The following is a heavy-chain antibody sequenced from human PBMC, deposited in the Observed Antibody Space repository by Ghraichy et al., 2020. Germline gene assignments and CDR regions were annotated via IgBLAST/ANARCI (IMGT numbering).Heavy chain of an antibody. CDR1: GYTFTSYG. D-gene: IGHD5-18*01. Sequence: GESLNISCKASGYTFTSYGISWVRQAPGQGLEWMGWISAYNGNTNYAQKLQGRVTMTTDTSTSTAYMELRSLRSDDTAVYYCARDQDGYSYGRVVFDYWGQGTLVTVSS. CDR3: ARDQDGYSYGRVVFDY. V-gene: IGHV1-18*04. CDR2: ISAYNGNT. J-gene: IGHJ4*02.